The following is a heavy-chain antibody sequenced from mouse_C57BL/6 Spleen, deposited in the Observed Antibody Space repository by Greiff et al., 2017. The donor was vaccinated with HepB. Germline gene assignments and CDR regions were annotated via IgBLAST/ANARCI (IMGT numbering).Heavy chain of an antibody. J-gene: IGHJ3*01. CDR3: ARDSVPWFAY. Sequence: EVKLEESGGGLVKPGGSLKLSCAASGFTFSDYGMHWVRQAPEKGLEWVAYISSGSSTIYYADTVKGRFTISRDNAKNTLFLQMTSLRSEDTAMYYCARDSVPWFAYWGQGTLVTVSA. V-gene: IGHV5-17*01. CDR1: GFTFSDYG. CDR2: ISSGSSTI.